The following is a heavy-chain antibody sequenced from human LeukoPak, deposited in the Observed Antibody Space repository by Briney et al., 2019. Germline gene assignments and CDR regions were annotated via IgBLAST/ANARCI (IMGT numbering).Heavy chain of an antibody. V-gene: IGHV4-59*08. CDR1: GASISNYY. CDR2: VSYSGRT. J-gene: IGHJ4*02. Sequence: SETLSLTCTVSGASISNYYWNWIRQPQGQELEAIGYVSYSGRTNHNPSLKSRVTISADTSKNQFSLKLTSVTAADTAVYYCARHERGAENLDYWGQGTLVTVSS. CDR3: ARHERGAENLDY. D-gene: IGHD1-1*01.